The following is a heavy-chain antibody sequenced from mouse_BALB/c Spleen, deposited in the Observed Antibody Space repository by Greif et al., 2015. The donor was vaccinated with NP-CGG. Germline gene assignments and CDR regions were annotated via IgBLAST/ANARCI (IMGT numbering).Heavy chain of an antibody. J-gene: IGHJ1*01. CDR2: IDPANGNT. CDR1: GFNIKDTY. CDR3: ARWDWYFDV. V-gene: IGHV14-3*02. Sequence: EVQGVESGAELVKPGASVKLSCTASGFNIKDTYMHWVKQRPEQGLEWIGGIDPANGNTKYDPKFQGKATITADTPSNTAYLQLSSLTSEDTAVYYCARWDWYFDVWGAGTTVTVSS.